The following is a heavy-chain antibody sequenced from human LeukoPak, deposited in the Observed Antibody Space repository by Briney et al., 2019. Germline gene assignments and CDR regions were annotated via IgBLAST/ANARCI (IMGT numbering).Heavy chain of an antibody. CDR2: IYYSGST. V-gene: IGHV4-59*01. D-gene: IGHD3-22*01. CDR1: GGSISTYY. CDR3: ARSYDSRGYYYYGMDV. Sequence: SETLSLTCTVSGGSISTYYWSWIRQPPGKGLEWIAYIYYSGSTNYNPSLKSRVTISLDTSKNQFSLKLTSVTAADTAVYYCARSYDSRGYYYYGMDVWGLGTTVTVSS. J-gene: IGHJ6*02.